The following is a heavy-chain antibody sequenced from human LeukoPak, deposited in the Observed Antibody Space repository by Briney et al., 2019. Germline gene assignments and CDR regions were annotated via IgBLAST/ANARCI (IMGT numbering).Heavy chain of an antibody. D-gene: IGHD3-10*01. V-gene: IGHV4-34*01. CDR2: INHSGST. J-gene: IGHJ5*02. CDR3: ARFPMVRNYNWFDP. CDR1: GGSFSGYY. Sequence: SETLSLTCAVYGGSFSGYYWSWIRQPPGKGLEWIGEINHSGSTNYNPSLKSRVTISVDTSKNQFSLKLSSVTAADTAVYYCARFPMVRNYNWFDPWGQGTLVTVSS.